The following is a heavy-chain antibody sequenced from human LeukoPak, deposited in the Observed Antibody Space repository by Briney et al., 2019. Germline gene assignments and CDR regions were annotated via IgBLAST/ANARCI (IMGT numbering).Heavy chain of an antibody. J-gene: IGHJ5*02. Sequence: KPSETLSLTCTVSGGSISSSSYYWGWIRQPPGKGLEWIGSIYYSGSTYYNPSLKSRVTISVDTSKNQFSLKLSSVTAADTAVYYCARRRRNYSSSILDPWGQGTLVTVSS. CDR1: GGSISSSSYY. D-gene: IGHD6-6*01. V-gene: IGHV4-39*07. CDR2: IYYSGST. CDR3: ARRRRNYSSSILDP.